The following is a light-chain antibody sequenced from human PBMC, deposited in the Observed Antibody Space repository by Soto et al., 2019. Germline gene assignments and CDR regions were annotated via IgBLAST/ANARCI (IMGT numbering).Light chain of an antibody. J-gene: IGKJ1*01. Sequence: IFLAQSPGTLSLSPGEKATLSCRASQSVGDTFLSWYQQHPGLAPRLLIYGVSNRATGIPDRFSGSWSGTAFILTISRLEPEDFALYYCGQFVSSTPRTFGQGTKWIS. V-gene: IGKV3-20*01. CDR2: GVS. CDR3: GQFVSSTPRT. CDR1: QSVGDTF.